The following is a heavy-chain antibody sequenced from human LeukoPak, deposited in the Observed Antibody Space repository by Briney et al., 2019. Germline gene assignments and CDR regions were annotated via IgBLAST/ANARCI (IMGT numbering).Heavy chain of an antibody. CDR2: INHSGST. CDR3: ARWLYPNTYYYDSRSSGYYYGMDV. CDR1: SGSFSGYY. V-gene: IGHV4-34*01. Sequence: SETLSLTCAVYSGSFSGYYWSWIRQPPGKGLEWIGEINHSGSTNYNPSLKSRVTISVDTSKNQFSLKLSSVTAADTAVYYCARWLYPNTYYYDSRSSGYYYGMDVWGQGTTVTVSS. D-gene: IGHD3-22*01. J-gene: IGHJ6*02.